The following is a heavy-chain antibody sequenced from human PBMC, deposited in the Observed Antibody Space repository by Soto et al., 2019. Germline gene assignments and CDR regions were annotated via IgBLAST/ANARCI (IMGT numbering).Heavy chain of an antibody. D-gene: IGHD2-15*01. V-gene: IGHV4-39*01. CDR1: GGSISSSSYY. J-gene: IGHJ4*02. Sequence: SETLSLTCTVSGGSISSSSYYWGWIRQPPGKGLEWIGSIYYSGSTYYNPSLKSRVTISIDTSKNQFSLKLSSVYAAATAVYYCASRSGHIFFGYWGQGTLVTVSS. CDR3: ASRSGHIFFGY. CDR2: IYYSGST.